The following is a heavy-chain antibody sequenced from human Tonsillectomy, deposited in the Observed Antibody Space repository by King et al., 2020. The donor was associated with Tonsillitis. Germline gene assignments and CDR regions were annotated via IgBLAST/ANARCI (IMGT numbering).Heavy chain of an antibody. CDR2: INSDGSST. Sequence: VQLVESGGSLVQPGGSLRLYCAASGFTFSSYWIHWVRQAPGKGLVWVSRINSDGSSTSYADSVKGRFTISRDNAKNTLYLQMNSLGAEDTAVYYCAREGRWSGSYSFDDWGQGTLVTVSS. J-gene: IGHJ4*02. CDR1: GFTFSSYW. D-gene: IGHD2-15*01. V-gene: IGHV3-74*01. CDR3: AREGRWSGSYSFDD.